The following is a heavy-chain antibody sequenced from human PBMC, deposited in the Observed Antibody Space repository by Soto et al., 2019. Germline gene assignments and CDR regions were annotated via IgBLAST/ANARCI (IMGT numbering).Heavy chain of an antibody. Sequence: SETLSLTCTVSGGSISSGDYYWSWIRQPPGKGLEWIGYIYYSGSTYYNPSLKSRVTISVDTSKNQFSLKLSSVTAADTAVYYCAREGGREIYSGYFDYWGQGTLVTVSS. J-gene: IGHJ4*02. CDR3: AREGGREIYSGYFDY. V-gene: IGHV4-30-4*01. CDR1: GGSISSGDYY. CDR2: IYYSGST. D-gene: IGHD5-12*01.